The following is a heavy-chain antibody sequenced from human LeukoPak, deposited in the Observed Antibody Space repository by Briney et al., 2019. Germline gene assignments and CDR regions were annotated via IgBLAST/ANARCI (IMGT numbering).Heavy chain of an antibody. CDR3: ARDQYDTWSRRGNFDS. CDR2: IKLDGSEK. Sequence: GGSLRLSCAASGFTFSSYAMHWVRQAPGKGLEWVANIKLDGSEKNYVDSVKGRFTFSRDNTKNSLYLQMNSLRAEDTAVFYCARDQYDTWSRRGNFDSWGQGTLVIVSS. V-gene: IGHV3-7*03. J-gene: IGHJ4*02. D-gene: IGHD3-3*01. CDR1: GFTFSSYA.